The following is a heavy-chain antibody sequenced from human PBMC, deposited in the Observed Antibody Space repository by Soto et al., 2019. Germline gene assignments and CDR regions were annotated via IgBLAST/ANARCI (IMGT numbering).Heavy chain of an antibody. D-gene: IGHD2-8*01. CDR2: INPKSGGT. V-gene: IGHV1-2*04. Sequence: ASVKVSCKASGYSFTDHHIHWVRQAPGQGLEWLGRINPKSGGTSTAQKFQGWVTTTTDTSISTASMELTRLTSDDTAIYYCARGDSTDCSNGVCSFFYNHDMDVWGQGTTVTVSS. J-gene: IGHJ6*02. CDR1: GYSFTDHH. CDR3: ARGDSTDCSNGVCSFFYNHDMDV.